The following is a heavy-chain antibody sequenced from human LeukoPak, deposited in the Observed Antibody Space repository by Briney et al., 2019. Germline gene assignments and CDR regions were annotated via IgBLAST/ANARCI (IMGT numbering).Heavy chain of an antibody. CDR1: GFTFSSYE. J-gene: IGHJ4*02. Sequence: GGSLRLSCAASGFTFSSYEMNWVRQAPGKGLEWVSYISSSGSTIYYADSVKGRFTISRDNAKNSLYLQMNSLRAEDTAVYSCARDLFMTTVTTRDYWGQGTLVTVSS. CDR3: ARDLFMTTVTTRDY. V-gene: IGHV3-48*03. D-gene: IGHD4-17*01. CDR2: ISSSGSTI.